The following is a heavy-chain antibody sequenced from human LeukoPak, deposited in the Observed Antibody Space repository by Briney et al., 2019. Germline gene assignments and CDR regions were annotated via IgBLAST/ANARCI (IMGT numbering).Heavy chain of an antibody. D-gene: IGHD4-17*01. J-gene: IGHJ4*02. CDR2: IKQGGSEK. V-gene: IGHV3-7*01. CDR1: GFTFSSYW. Sequence: PGGSLRLSCAASGFTFSSYWMSWVRQAPGKGLEWVANIKQGGSEKYYVDSVKGRFTISRDNAKNSLYLQMNSLRAEDTAVYYCARASYTVTTEYAAYWGQGTLVTVSS. CDR3: ARASYTVTTEYAAY.